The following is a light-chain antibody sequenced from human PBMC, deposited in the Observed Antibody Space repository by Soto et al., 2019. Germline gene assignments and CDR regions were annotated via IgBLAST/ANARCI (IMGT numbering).Light chain of an antibody. CDR2: AAS. J-gene: IGKJ1*01. CDR3: LQDYNYPWT. V-gene: IGKV1-6*01. CDR1: QNIRNS. Sequence: MNMSPSAVSASMEDRVTITCRASQNIRNSLNWYQQKPGKAPKLLIFAASSLQSGVPSRFSGSGSGTDFTLTISSLQPEDFATYYCLQDYNYPWTFGQGSILDIK.